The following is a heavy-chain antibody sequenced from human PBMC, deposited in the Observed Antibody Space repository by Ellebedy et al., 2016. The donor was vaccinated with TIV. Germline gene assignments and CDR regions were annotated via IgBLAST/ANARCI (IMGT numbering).Heavy chain of an antibody. D-gene: IGHD3-3*01. J-gene: IGHJ4*02. CDR2: INNSGGST. V-gene: IGHV3-23*01. Sequence: GGSLRLXXAASGFTFSNYAMSWVRQAPGKGLEWVSGINNSGGSTYYADSVKGRFTISRDNSKNTLYLHMNSLRAEDTAVYYCAKISDYDFWSGYYYFDYWGQGTLVTVSS. CDR1: GFTFSNYA. CDR3: AKISDYDFWSGYYYFDY.